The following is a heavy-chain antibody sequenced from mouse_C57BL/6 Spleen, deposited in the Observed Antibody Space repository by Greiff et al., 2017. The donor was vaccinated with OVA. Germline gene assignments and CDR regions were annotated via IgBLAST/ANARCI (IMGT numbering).Heavy chain of an antibody. D-gene: IGHD2-3*01. Sequence: VQLKESGGDLVKPGGSLKLSCAASGFTFSSYGMSWVRQTPDKRLEWVATISSGGSYTYYPDSVKGRFTISRDNAKNTLYLQMSSLKSEDTAMYYCARHDDDGYYEGYWGQGTTLTVSS. CDR1: GFTFSSYG. J-gene: IGHJ2*01. CDR2: ISSGGSYT. V-gene: IGHV5-6*01. CDR3: ARHDDDGYYEGY.